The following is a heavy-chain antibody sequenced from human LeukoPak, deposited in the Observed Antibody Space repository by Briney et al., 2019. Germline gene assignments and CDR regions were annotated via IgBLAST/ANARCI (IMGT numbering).Heavy chain of an antibody. CDR2: INPNSGGT. Sequence: ASVKVSCKASGYTFTGYYMHWVRQAPGQGLEWMGWINPNSGGTNYAQKFQGRVTMTRDTSISTAYMELSRLRSDDTAVYYCAKDRRWELPYKYFDYWGQGTLVTVSS. D-gene: IGHD1-26*01. J-gene: IGHJ4*02. CDR1: GYTFTGYY. V-gene: IGHV1-2*02. CDR3: AKDRRWELPYKYFDY.